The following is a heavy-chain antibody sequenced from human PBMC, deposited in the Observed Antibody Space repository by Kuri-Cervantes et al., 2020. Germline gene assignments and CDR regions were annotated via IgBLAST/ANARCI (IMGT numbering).Heavy chain of an antibody. V-gene: IGHV1-69*05. J-gene: IGHJ4*02. Sequence: SVKVSCKASGGTFSSYAISWVRQAPGQGLEWMGGIIPIFGTANYAQKFQGRVTMTTDTSTSTAYMELSSLRSEDTAVYYCARERGIAVAGTTTHLFYWGQGTLVTVSS. D-gene: IGHD6-19*01. CDR3: ARERGIAVAGTTTHLFY. CDR1: GGTFSSYA. CDR2: IIPIFGTA.